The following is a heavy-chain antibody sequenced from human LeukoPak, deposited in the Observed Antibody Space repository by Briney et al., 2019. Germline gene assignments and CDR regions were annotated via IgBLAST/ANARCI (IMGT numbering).Heavy chain of an antibody. J-gene: IGHJ4*02. CDR1: GFTFSSYS. CDR3: ATEKGDSPDY. D-gene: IGHD3-16*01. Sequence: GGSLRLSCAASGFTFSSYSMNWVRQAPGKGLEWVSSISSSSSHIYYADSVKGRFTISRDNAKNSLYLQMNSLRAEDTAVYYCATEKGDSPDYWGQGTLVTVSS. CDR2: ISSSSSHI. V-gene: IGHV3-21*04.